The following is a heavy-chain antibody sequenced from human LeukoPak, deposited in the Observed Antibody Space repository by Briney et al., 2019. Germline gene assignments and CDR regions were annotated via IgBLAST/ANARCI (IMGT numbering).Heavy chain of an antibody. Sequence: GGSLRLSCVASGFTVSSKYMSWVRQAPGKGLEWVSVIYSGGSTYYADSVKGRFTISRDNAKNSLYLQMNSLRAEDTAVYYCARDTDGDHFDYWGQGTLVTVSS. V-gene: IGHV3-66*01. CDR2: IYSGGST. CDR1: GFTVSSKY. J-gene: IGHJ4*02. D-gene: IGHD4-17*01. CDR3: ARDTDGDHFDY.